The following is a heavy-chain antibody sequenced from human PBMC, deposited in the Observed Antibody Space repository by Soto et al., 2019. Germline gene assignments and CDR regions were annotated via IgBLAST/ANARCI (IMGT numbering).Heavy chain of an antibody. V-gene: IGHV3-30-3*01. CDR2: ISYDGSNK. J-gene: IGHJ6*02. Sequence: GGSLRLSCAASGFTFSSYAMHWVRQAPGKGLEWVAVISYDGSNKYYADSVKGRFTISRDNSKNTLYLQMNSLRAEDTAVYYCARDRPSSVLRFLEWLLPGDGMDVWRQGTTVTVSS. CDR3: ARDRPSSVLRFLEWLLPGDGMDV. D-gene: IGHD3-3*01. CDR1: GFTFSSYA.